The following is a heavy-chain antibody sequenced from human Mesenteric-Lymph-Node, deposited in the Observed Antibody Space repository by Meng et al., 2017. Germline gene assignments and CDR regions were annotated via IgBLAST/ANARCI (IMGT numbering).Heavy chain of an antibody. D-gene: IGHD4-17*01. J-gene: IGHJ4*02. CDR1: GGSISSYY. V-gene: IGHV4-59*08. Sequence: QVQLQESGPGLVKPSETLSLTCTVSGGSISSYYWSWIRQPPGKGLEWIAYFYHTGSANNNPSLKSRVTISVDTSKNQLSLNLSSLTAADTAAYYCARHVYGDSYGFWGQGTLVTVSS. CDR3: ARHVYGDSYGF. CDR2: FYHTGSA.